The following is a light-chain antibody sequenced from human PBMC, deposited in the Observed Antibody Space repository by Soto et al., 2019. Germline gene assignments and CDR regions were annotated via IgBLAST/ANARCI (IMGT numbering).Light chain of an antibody. J-gene: IGKJ1*01. Sequence: DIQLTQSPSFLSASVGDRVTITFRASQGISSYLAWYQQKPGKAPKLLIYAASTLQSGVPSRFSGSGSGTDFTLTINSLQSEDFAVYYCQQYNNWPRTFGQGTKVDI. CDR1: QGISSY. CDR2: AAS. CDR3: QQYNNWPRT. V-gene: IGKV1-9*01.